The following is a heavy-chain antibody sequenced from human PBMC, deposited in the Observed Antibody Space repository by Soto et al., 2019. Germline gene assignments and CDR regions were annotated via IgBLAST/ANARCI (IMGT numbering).Heavy chain of an antibody. CDR3: ARDQGRGYNYGFDY. Sequence: QVQLVESGGGVVQPGRSLRLSCAASEFTFSSYGMHWVRQAPGKGLEWVAVIWYDGSNKYYADSVKGRFTISRDNSKNTLYLQMNSLRAEDTAVYYCARDQGRGYNYGFDYWGQGTLVTVSS. CDR2: IWYDGSNK. J-gene: IGHJ4*02. V-gene: IGHV3-33*01. CDR1: EFTFSSYG. D-gene: IGHD5-18*01.